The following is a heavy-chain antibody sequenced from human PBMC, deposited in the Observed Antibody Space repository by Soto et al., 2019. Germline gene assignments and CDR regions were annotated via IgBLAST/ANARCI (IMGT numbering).Heavy chain of an antibody. Sequence: QVQLVQSGAEVKKPGSSVKVSCKASGGTFSSYAISWVRQAPGQGLEWMGGIIPIFGTANYAQKFQGRVTITEDESTSTAYMELSSLRSEDTAVYYCASSRSYYYDSSGYYSLDYWGQGTLVTVSS. CDR3: ASSRSYYYDSSGYYSLDY. D-gene: IGHD3-22*01. CDR1: GGTFSSYA. CDR2: IIPIFGTA. V-gene: IGHV1-69*01. J-gene: IGHJ4*02.